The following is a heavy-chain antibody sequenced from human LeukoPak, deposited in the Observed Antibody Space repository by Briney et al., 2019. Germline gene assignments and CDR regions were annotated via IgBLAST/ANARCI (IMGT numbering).Heavy chain of an antibody. CDR3: ARASGSRILSAEYFQH. CDR1: GGSFSGYY. J-gene: IGHJ1*01. Sequence: PSETLSLTCAVYGGSFSGYYWSWIRQPPGKGLEWIGEINHSGSTNYNPSLKSRVTISVDTSKNQFSLKLSSVTAADTAVYYCARASGSRILSAEYFQHWGQGTLVTVSS. D-gene: IGHD2-15*01. V-gene: IGHV4-34*01. CDR2: INHSGST.